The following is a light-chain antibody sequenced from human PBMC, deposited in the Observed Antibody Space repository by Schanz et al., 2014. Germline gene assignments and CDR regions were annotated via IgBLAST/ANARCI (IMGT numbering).Light chain of an antibody. Sequence: EIVLTQSPGTLSLSPGERATLSCRASQSVSSSYLAWYQQKPGQAPRLLIYGASSRATGIPDRFSGSGSGTDFTLTIGRLEPEDFAVYYCQQRSNWPLTFGGGTKVEIK. CDR2: GAS. CDR1: QSVSSSY. J-gene: IGKJ4*01. CDR3: QQRSNWPLT. V-gene: IGKV3D-20*02.